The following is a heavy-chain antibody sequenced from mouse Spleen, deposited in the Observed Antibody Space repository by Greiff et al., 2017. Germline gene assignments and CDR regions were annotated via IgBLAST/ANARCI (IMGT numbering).Heavy chain of an antibody. D-gene: IGHD2-2*01. J-gene: IGHJ2*01. Sequence: VQLVESGPELVKPGASVKISCKASGYSFTSYYIHWVKQRPGQGLEWIGWIYPGSGNTKYNEKFKGKATLTADTSSSTAYMQLSSLTSEDSAVYYCAREEDGYDGYWGQGTTLTVSS. CDR3: AREEDGYDGY. CDR1: GYSFTSYY. CDR2: IYPGSGNT. V-gene: IGHV1-66*01.